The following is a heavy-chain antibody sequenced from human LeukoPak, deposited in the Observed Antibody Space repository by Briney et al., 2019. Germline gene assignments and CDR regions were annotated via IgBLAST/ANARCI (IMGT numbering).Heavy chain of an antibody. J-gene: IGHJ4*02. CDR2: ISYDGGDK. CDR1: GFTFSSYA. V-gene: IGHV3-30-3*01. CDR3: AKDVDSSSWYYFDY. Sequence: GGSLRLSCAASGFTFSSYAIHWVRQAPGKGLEWVAFISYDGGDKRYAESVKGRITISRDNAKNSLYLQMKSLRAEDTAFYYCAKDVDSSSWYYFDYWGQGTLVTVSS. D-gene: IGHD6-13*01.